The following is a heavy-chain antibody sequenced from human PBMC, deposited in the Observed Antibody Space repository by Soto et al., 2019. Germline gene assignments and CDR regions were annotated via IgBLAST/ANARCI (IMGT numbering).Heavy chain of an antibody. Sequence: SGPTRVNPKQTLTLTCTFSAFSLSTGGVGVGWIRQPPGKALEWLALIYWDDDKRYSPSLRSRLTITKDTSKNQVVLTMTNMDPVDTATYYCIQSRCGGDCLQSYASYYYYGMDVWGQGTTVTVSS. CDR3: IQSRCGGDCLQSYASYYYYGMDV. D-gene: IGHD2-21*02. CDR1: AFSLSTGGVG. V-gene: IGHV2-5*02. CDR2: IYWDDDK. J-gene: IGHJ6*02.